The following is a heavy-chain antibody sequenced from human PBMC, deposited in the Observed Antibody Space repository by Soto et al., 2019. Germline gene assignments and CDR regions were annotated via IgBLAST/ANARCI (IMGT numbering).Heavy chain of an antibody. Sequence: SETLSLTCAVYGGSFSGHYWGWIRQPPGKGLEWIGEINHSGGTSYNPSLKSRVTISVDTSKSQFSLKLTSVTAADRAVYYCARGSVDTVDSSGLYEYWGQGTPVTVSS. CDR3: ARGSVDTVDSSGLYEY. D-gene: IGHD3-22*01. V-gene: IGHV4-34*01. CDR2: INHSGGT. J-gene: IGHJ4*02. CDR1: GGSFSGHY.